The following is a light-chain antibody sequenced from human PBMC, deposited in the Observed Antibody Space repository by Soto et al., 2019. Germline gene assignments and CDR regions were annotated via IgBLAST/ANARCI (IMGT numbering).Light chain of an antibody. CDR3: QQYGSSGT. Sequence: EIVLTQSPGTLSLSQGERATLSCRASQSVSNNYLAWYQQKPGQAPRLLIYGASNRATGIPDRFSGSGSGTDFTLIISRLEPEDFAVYYCQQYGSSGTFGQGTKVEIK. V-gene: IGKV3-20*01. J-gene: IGKJ1*01. CDR2: GAS. CDR1: QSVSNNY.